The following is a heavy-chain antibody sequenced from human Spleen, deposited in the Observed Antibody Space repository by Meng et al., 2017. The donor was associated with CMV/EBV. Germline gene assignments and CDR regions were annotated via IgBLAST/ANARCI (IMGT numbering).Heavy chain of an antibody. CDR3: ARGLSPLFDF. Sequence: QVQFVEKGGGLVKPGGCLRFSCAASGFTCPDYSMSWLRQAAWKGREWISYLGTSGKTIYYADSVRGRFTTSRDNAKNSLSLQMSGLRAEDTAFYYCARGLSPLFDFWGQGVLVTVSS. J-gene: IGHJ4*02. CDR2: LGTSGKTI. V-gene: IGHV3-11*01. CDR1: GFTCPDYS.